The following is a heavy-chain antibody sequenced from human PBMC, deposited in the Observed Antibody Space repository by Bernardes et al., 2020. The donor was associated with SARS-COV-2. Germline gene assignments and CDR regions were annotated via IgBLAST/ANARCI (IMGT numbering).Heavy chain of an antibody. D-gene: IGHD4-17*01. J-gene: IGHJ4*02. CDR3: AKSPSSYTDYEEGY. CDR2: ISYDGSDK. Sequence: RGSLRLSCAASGFTFSTYGMHWVRQAPGKGLEWVAVISYDGSDKYYADSVKGRFTISRDNSKNTLYLQMNSLRAEDTAVYYCAKSPSSYTDYEEGYWGQGTLVTVSS. CDR1: GFTFSTYG. V-gene: IGHV3-30*18.